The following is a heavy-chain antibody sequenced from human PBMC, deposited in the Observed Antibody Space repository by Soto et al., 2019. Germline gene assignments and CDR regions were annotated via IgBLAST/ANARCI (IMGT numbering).Heavy chain of an antibody. J-gene: IGHJ4*02. D-gene: IGHD3-22*01. CDR3: ARGQDSSGYGRSFDY. CDR2: INSDGGST. CDR1: GFTFISYW. Sequence: GGSLRLSFAASGFTFISYWMHWVRQAPGKGLVWVSRINSDGGSTSYADSVKGRFTISRDNAKNTLYLQMNSLRAEDTAVYYCARGQDSSGYGRSFDYWGQGTLVTVSS. V-gene: IGHV3-74*01.